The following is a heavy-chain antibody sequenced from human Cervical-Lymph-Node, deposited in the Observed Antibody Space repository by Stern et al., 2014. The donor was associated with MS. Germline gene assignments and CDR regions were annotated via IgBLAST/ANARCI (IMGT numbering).Heavy chain of an antibody. Sequence: QVQLVQSGSELKKPGASVRVSCKASGYDFKAHAMNWVRQAPGQGLEWMGWINANTGDPTYSQGFTGRFVFSLDASVSTAYLQINNLKAEDTALYYCAKLEGGPLIGALPNWGQGTLVTVSS. V-gene: IGHV7-4-1*02. J-gene: IGHJ4*02. CDR1: GYDFKAHA. D-gene: IGHD2-21*01. CDR2: INANTGDP. CDR3: AKLEGGPLIGALPN.